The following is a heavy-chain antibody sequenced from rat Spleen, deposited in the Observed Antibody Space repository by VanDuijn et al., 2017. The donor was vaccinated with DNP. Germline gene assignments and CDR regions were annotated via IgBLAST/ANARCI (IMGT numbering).Heavy chain of an antibody. D-gene: IGHD1-12*02. CDR3: ATYPYDGTYYSYFDY. CDR1: GFTFSDYY. Sequence: EVHLVESGGGLVQPGRSLKLSCAASGFTFSDYYMAWVRQAPTKGLEWVASISYEGSTTYYGDSVKGRFTISRNNAKSALYLQMNSLRSEDTATYYCATYPYDGTYYSYFDYWGQGVTVTVSS. CDR2: ISYEGSTT. V-gene: IGHV5-22*01. J-gene: IGHJ2*01.